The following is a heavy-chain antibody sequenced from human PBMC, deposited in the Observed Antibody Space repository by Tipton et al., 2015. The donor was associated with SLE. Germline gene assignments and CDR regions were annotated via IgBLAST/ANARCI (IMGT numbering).Heavy chain of an antibody. J-gene: IGHJ3*02. CDR2: IYSDGSK. Sequence: LRLSCAASGFTFSSYAMSWVRQAPGKGLEWVSVIYSDGSKYYVDSVKGRFTGSRDESKNTLYLQMNSLRPEDTAVYYCAKPIGLNAFDIWGQGTMVTVS. CDR1: GFTFSSYA. V-gene: IGHV3-23*03. CDR3: AKPIGLNAFDI.